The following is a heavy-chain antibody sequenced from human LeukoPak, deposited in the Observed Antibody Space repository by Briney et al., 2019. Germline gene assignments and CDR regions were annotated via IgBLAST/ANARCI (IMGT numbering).Heavy chain of an antibody. J-gene: IGHJ5*02. Sequence: GGSLRLSCAASGFTFSSYSMNWVRQAPGKGLEWVSYISSSSSTIYYADSVMGRFTISRDNAKDSLYLQMNSLRDEDTAVYYCTTDFRTPQQLVPPWGQGTLVIVSS. CDR2: ISSSSSTI. D-gene: IGHD6-13*01. CDR1: GFTFSSYS. V-gene: IGHV3-48*02. CDR3: TTDFRTPQQLVPP.